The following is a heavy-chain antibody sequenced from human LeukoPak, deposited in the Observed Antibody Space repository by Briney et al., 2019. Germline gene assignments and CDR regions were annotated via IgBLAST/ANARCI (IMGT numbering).Heavy chain of an antibody. CDR3: ARVARYVRACDL. V-gene: IGHV4-31*03. CDR2: MYHSGTS. D-gene: IGHD3-16*01. CDR1: GGSITRGGNY. Sequence: SQTLSLTCNVSGGSITRGGNYWSCIRQHPGKGLEWIGYMYHSGTSYYNPSLQNRVIISVDTSQNQISLNLRSVTAADTAVYFCARVARYVRACDLWGQGTLVTVSS. J-gene: IGHJ3*01.